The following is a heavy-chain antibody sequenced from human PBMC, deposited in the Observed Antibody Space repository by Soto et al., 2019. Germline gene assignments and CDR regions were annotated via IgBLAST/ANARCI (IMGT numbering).Heavy chain of an antibody. J-gene: IGHJ5*02. V-gene: IGHV3-21*01. CDR1: GFTFSSYS. Sequence: PGGSLILSCAASGFTFSSYSMNWVRQAPGKGLEWVSSISSSSSYIYYADSVKGRFTISRDNAKNSLYLQMNSLRAEDTAVYYCARVMKYNSVYWLDPWGQGTLVTVSS. D-gene: IGHD1-20*01. CDR3: ARVMKYNSVYWLDP. CDR2: ISSSSSYI.